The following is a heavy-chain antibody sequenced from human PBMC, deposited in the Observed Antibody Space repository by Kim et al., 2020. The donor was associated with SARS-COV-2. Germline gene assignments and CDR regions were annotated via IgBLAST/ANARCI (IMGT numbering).Heavy chain of an antibody. Sequence: GGSLRLSCAASGFTSSSFAMSWVRRAPGKGLEWVSSINTNTGSTYYADSVKGRFTISRDNSKNMLSLQMNSLRAEDTAVYYCARVRGLWPIDYWGQGTLVTVSS. CDR3: ARVRGLWPIDY. D-gene: IGHD3-10*01. J-gene: IGHJ4*02. CDR1: GFTSSSFA. V-gene: IGHV3-23*01. CDR2: INTNTGST.